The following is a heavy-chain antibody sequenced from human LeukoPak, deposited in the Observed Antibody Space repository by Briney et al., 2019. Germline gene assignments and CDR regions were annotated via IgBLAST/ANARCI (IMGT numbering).Heavy chain of an antibody. J-gene: IGHJ6*02. Sequence: ASVKVSCKASGYTFTSYGISWVRQAPGHGLEWMGWISAYNGNTNYAQKLQGRVTMTTDTSTSTAYMELRSLRSDDTAVYYCASIAVAGTYCYYGMDVWGQGTTVTVSS. CDR1: GYTFTSYG. CDR3: ASIAVAGTYCYYGMDV. CDR2: ISAYNGNT. D-gene: IGHD6-19*01. V-gene: IGHV1-18*01.